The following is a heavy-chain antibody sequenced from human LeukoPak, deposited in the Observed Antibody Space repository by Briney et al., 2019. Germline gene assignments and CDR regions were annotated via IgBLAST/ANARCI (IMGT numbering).Heavy chain of an antibody. CDR3: ARDRGIAAAETDY. CDR2: ISSSSSYI. D-gene: IGHD6-13*01. J-gene: IGHJ4*02. Sequence: PGGSLRLSCAASGFTFNSYAMNWVRQAPGKGLEWVSSISSSSSYIYYADSVKGRFTISRDNAKNSLYLQMNSLRAEDTAVYYCARDRGIAAAETDYWGQGTLVTVSS. CDR1: GFTFNSYA. V-gene: IGHV3-21*01.